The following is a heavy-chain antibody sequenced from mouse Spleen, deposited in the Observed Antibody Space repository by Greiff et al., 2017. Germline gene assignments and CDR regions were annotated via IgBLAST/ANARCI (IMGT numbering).Heavy chain of an antibody. CDR2: IRLKSDNYAT. J-gene: IGHJ3*01. Sequence: EVKVEESGGGLVQPGGSMKLSCVASGFTFSNYWMNWVRQSPEKGLEWVAQIRLKSDNYATHYAESVKGRFTISRDDSKSSVYLQMNNLRAEDTGIYYCTGGRRGYDAWFAYWGQGTLVTVSA. D-gene: IGHD2-2*01. CDR3: TGGRRGYDAWFAY. V-gene: IGHV6-3*01. CDR1: GFTFSNYW.